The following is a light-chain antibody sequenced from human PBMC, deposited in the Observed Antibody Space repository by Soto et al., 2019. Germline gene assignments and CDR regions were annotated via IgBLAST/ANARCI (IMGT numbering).Light chain of an antibody. V-gene: IGLV1-51*02. CDR1: SSNIGYND. J-gene: IGLJ1*01. Sequence: QSALTQPPSVSAAPGQKVTISCSESSSNIGYNDVSWYQQLPGTAPKVLIYENNKRPSGIPDRFSGSKSGTSATLGITGLQTGDEVDYYCGTWDSSLSVYVFGTGTKV. CDR3: GTWDSSLSVYV. CDR2: ENN.